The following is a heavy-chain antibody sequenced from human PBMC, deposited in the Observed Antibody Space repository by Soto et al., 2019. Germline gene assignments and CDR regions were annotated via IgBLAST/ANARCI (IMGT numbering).Heavy chain of an antibody. J-gene: IGHJ5*02. CDR1: GGSISSGDYY. CDR2: IYYSGSI. Sequence: PSETLSLTCTVSGGSISSGDYYCSWIRQPPGKGLEWIGYIYYSGSIYYNPSLKRRVTISVDTSKNQFSLKLSSVTAADTAVYYWARSIAAAEERNGFDPWGKGTVVTAS. D-gene: IGHD6-13*01. V-gene: IGHV4-30-4*02. CDR3: ARSIAAAEERNGFDP.